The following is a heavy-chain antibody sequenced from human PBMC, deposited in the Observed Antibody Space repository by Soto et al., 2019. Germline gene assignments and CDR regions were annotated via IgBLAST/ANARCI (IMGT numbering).Heavy chain of an antibody. CDR2: ISGSGGST. J-gene: IGHJ5*02. D-gene: IGHD6-13*01. CDR1: GFTFSSYA. V-gene: IGHV3-23*01. CDR3: AKHTGYSSSRGWFDP. Sequence: VQLLESGGGLVQPGGSLRLSCAASGFTFSSYAMSWVRQAPGKGLEWVSAISGSGGSTYYADSVKGRFTISRDNSKNTLYLHMNSLRAEDTAVYYCAKHTGYSSSRGWFDPWGQGTLVTVSS.